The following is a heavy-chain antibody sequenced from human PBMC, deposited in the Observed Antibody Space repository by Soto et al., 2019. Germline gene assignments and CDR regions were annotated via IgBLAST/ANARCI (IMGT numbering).Heavy chain of an antibody. J-gene: IGHJ4*02. CDR1: GFTFSDYY. V-gene: IGHV3-11*05. CDR3: ARNPFDY. CDR2: IGTRSTYT. Sequence: QVQLVESGGGLVKPGGSLRLSCAASGFTFSDYYMSWIRQTPGKGLEWVSYIGTRSTYTDYADSVKGRFTISRDNAKMSLYLQMDSLRADDTAVYYCARNPFDYWGQGTLVTVSS.